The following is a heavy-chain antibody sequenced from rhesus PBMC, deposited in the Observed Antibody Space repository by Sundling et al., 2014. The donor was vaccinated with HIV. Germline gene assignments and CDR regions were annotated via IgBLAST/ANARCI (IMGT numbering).Heavy chain of an antibody. V-gene: IGHV2S1*01. J-gene: IGHJ4*01. CDR1: GFSLSTSGMG. CDR2: IYWDDDK. D-gene: IGHD6-31*01. CDR3: ARVRSGWPYFDY. Sequence: QVTLKESGPALVKPTQTLTLTCTFSGFSLSTSGMGVGWIRQPPGKALEWLAAIYWDDDKYYITSLKSRLTISKDTSKNQVVLTMTNMDPVDTATYYCARVRSGWPYFDYWGQGVLVTVSS.